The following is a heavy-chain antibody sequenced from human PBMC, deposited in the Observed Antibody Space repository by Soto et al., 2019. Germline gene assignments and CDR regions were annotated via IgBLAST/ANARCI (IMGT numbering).Heavy chain of an antibody. CDR2: ITYDGGNK. CDR3: AKGDLRRGRAAASRDNGDYFDY. CDR1: GFTFSSYG. V-gene: IGHV3-30*18. J-gene: IGHJ4*02. Sequence: QVQLVESGGGLVQPGRSLRLSCAASGFTFSSYGMHWVRQAPGKGLEWVAAITYDGGNKYYADSVKGRFTISRDNSKNTLYLQMNSLRGEDTAVYYCAKGDLRRGRAAASRDNGDYFDYWGQGTLVTVSS. D-gene: IGHD6-25*01.